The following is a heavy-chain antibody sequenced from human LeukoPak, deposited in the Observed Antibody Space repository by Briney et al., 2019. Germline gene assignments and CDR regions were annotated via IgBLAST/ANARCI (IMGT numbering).Heavy chain of an antibody. D-gene: IGHD5-18*01. CDR3: ARAPLGYGYYGMDV. CDR1: GGSFSGYY. CDR2: INHSGST. V-gene: IGHV4-34*01. Sequence: LETLSLTCAVYGGSFSGYYWSWIRQPPGKGLEWIGEINHSGSTNYNPSLKSRVTISVDTSKNQFSLKLSSVTAADTAVYYCARAPLGYGYYGMDVWGQGTTVTVSS. J-gene: IGHJ6*02.